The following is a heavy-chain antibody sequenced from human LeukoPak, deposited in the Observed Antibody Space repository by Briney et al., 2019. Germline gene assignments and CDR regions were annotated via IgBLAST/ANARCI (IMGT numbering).Heavy chain of an antibody. CDR1: GGSFSGYY. V-gene: IGHV4-30-4*01. CDR3: ARGVDYADAFDI. J-gene: IGHJ3*02. Sequence: SETLSLTCAVYGGSFSGYYWSWIRQPPGKGLEWIGYIYYSGSTYYNPSLKSRVTISVDTSKNQFSLKLSSVTAADTAVYYCARGVDYADAFDIWGQGTMVTVSS. CDR2: IYYSGST. D-gene: IGHD4-17*01.